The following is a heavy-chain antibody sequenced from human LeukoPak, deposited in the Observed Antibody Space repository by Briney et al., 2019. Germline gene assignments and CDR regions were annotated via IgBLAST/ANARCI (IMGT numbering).Heavy chain of an antibody. V-gene: IGHV1-46*01. J-gene: IGHJ4*02. CDR2: IDPSGDTT. D-gene: IGHD6-13*01. Sequence: ASVKVSCMASGFIFTNYYMHWVRQAPGQGLEWMGMIDPSGDTTRYAQKFQGRVTMTRDMSTSTAYMELSSLRSEDTAVYYCARGGVLQLLDHWGQGTLVTVSS. CDR1: GFIFTNYY. CDR3: ARGGVLQLLDH.